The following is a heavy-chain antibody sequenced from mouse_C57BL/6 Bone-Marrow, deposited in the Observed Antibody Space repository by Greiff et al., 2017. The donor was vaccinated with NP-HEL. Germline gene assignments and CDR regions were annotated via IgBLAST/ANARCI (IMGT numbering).Heavy chain of an antibody. CDR2: IDPANGNT. Sequence: VQLKQSVAELVRPGASVKLSCTASGFNIKNTYMHWVKQRPEQGLEWIGRIDPANGNTKYAPKFQGKATITADTSSNTAYLQLSSLTSEDTAIYYCARYHYYGSSQYYFDYWGQGTTLTVSS. CDR3: ARYHYYGSSQYYFDY. CDR1: GFNIKNTY. D-gene: IGHD1-1*01. J-gene: IGHJ2*01. V-gene: IGHV14-3*01.